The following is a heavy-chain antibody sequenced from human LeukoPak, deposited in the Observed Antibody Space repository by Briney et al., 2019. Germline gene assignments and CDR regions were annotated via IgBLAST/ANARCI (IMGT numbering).Heavy chain of an antibody. CDR1: GYTFTSYA. CDR3: ARDATYCSGATCSYYGLDV. J-gene: IGHJ6*02. D-gene: IGHD2-15*01. V-gene: IGHV1-3*01. CDR2: INAGNGNT. Sequence: ASVKVSCKASGYTFTSYAMHWVRQAPGQRLEWMGWINAGNGNTKYSQNFQGRVTISRDTSASTTYMELSSLRSEDTAVYYCARDATYCSGATCSYYGLDVWGQGTTVTVSS.